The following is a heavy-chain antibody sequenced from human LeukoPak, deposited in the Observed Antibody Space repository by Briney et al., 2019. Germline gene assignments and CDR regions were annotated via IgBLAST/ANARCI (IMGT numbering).Heavy chain of an antibody. D-gene: IGHD2-15*01. J-gene: IGHJ4*02. V-gene: IGHV5-51*01. CDR3: ARHRKDIGFDS. Sequence: GESLQISCKGSGSTFSSYWIGWVRQLPGKGLEWMAIIYPDDSDTRYSPPFQGQVTISADKSISTAYLQWSSLKASDTAMYYCARHRKDIGFDSWGQGTLVTVPS. CDR2: IYPDDSDT. CDR1: GSTFSSYW.